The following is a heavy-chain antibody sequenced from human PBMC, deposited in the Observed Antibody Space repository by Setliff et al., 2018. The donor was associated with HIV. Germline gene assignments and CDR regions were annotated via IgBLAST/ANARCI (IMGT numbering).Heavy chain of an antibody. CDR2: IYTSGST. J-gene: IGHJ2*01. Sequence: SETLSLTCTVSGGSVSSGSYYWSWIRQPAGKGLQWIGRIYTSGSTNYNASLKSRVTISVDTSTNQFSLKLTSVTAADTAVYYCAREVLGYDSTGRFDLWGRGTLVTVS. CDR1: GGSVSSGSYY. CDR3: AREVLGYDSTGRFDL. D-gene: IGHD3-22*01. V-gene: IGHV4-61*02.